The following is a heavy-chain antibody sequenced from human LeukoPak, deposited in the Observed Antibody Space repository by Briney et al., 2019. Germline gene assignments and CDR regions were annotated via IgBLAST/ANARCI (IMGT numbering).Heavy chain of an antibody. CDR2: ITTSDGNT. Sequence: GGSLRLSCAASGFTFSSYTMSWVRHAPGKGLEWVSTITTSDGNTYYADSVKGRFTVSRDNSKNTLFLQMNSLRAEDTAVYYCAKDGGLWVSAHWGDSWGRGTLVTVSS. D-gene: IGHD7-27*01. J-gene: IGHJ4*02. CDR1: GFTFSSYT. CDR3: AKDGGLWVSAHWGDS. V-gene: IGHV3-23*01.